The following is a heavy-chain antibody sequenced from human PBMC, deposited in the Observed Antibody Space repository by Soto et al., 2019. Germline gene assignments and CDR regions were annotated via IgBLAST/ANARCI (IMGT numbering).Heavy chain of an antibody. Sequence: PSETLSLTCSVSGASIRSYYWHWIRQPPGKGLEWIGYVYTSDYTRYSSSLKSRVTISVDTSKSQFYLRLNSVTAADTAVYYCARESRVDFWSGYSDYWGQGTLVTVS. J-gene: IGHJ4*02. D-gene: IGHD3-3*01. CDR3: ARESRVDFWSGYSDY. CDR1: GASIRSYY. V-gene: IGHV4-4*08. CDR2: VYTSDYT.